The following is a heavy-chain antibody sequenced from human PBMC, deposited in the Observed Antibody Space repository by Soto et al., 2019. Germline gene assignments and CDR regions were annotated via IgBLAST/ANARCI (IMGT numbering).Heavy chain of an antibody. Sequence: WGALVLSCASSVFTFDTYGIHWVRQAPGKGLQWVALISYEGSNTYYADSVRGRFTISRDNSKNTLYLQMNTLRPEDTGLYYCARVTPGNNLYYFSGLDFWGQGTSVTVSS. CDR1: VFTFDTYG. D-gene: IGHD1-1*01. J-gene: IGHJ6*01. CDR2: ISYEGSNT. CDR3: ARVTPGNNLYYFSGLDF. V-gene: IGHV3-30-3*01.